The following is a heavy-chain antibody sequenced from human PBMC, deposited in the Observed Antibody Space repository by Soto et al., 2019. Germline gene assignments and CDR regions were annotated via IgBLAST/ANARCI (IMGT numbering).Heavy chain of an antibody. D-gene: IGHD4-17*01. CDR3: TTDLNYGDYLTEFDY. V-gene: IGHV3-15*01. Sequence: GGSLRLSCAASGFTFSNAWMSWVRQAPGKGLEWVGRIKSKTDGGTTDYAAPVKGRFTISRDDSKNTLYLHMNSLKTEDTAVYYCTTDLNYGDYLTEFDYWGQGTLVTVSS. CDR1: GFTFSNAW. J-gene: IGHJ4*02. CDR2: IKSKTDGGTT.